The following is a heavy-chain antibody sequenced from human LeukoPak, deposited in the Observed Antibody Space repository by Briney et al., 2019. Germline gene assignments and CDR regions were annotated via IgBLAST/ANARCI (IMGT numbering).Heavy chain of an antibody. Sequence: GGSLRLSCAVSGITLSNYGMSWVRQAPGEGLEWVAGISGSGGATNYADSVKGRFTISRDNPKNTLYLQMNSLRVEDTAVYFCAKRGVVIRVILVGFHKEAYYFDSWGQGALVIVSS. J-gene: IGHJ4*02. CDR1: GITLSNYG. CDR2: ISGSGGAT. CDR3: AKRGVVIRVILVGFHKEAYYFDS. D-gene: IGHD3-22*01. V-gene: IGHV3-23*01.